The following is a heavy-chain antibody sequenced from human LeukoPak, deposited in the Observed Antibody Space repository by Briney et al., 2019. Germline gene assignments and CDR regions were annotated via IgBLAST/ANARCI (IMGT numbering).Heavy chain of an antibody. D-gene: IGHD6-6*01. V-gene: IGHV4-59*08. J-gene: IGHJ6*02. CDR3: ARQWPYSSSSHYYGLDV. Sequence: SETLSLTCTVSGGSISSYYWSWIRQPPGKGLEWIAYVYYSGSTNYNPSLKSRVTISVDTSKNQFSLKLSSVPAADTAVYYCARQWPYSSSSHYYGLDVWGQGTTVTVSS. CDR1: GGSISSYY. CDR2: VYYSGST.